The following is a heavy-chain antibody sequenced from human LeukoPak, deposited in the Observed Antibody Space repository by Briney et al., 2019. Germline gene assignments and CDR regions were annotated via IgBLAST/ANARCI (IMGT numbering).Heavy chain of an antibody. Sequence: SETLSLTCAVSGGPISRGSYYWSWIRQPAGKGLEWIGRIDTSGSTNYNPSLKSRVTISVDTSKNQFSLKLSSVTAADTAVYYCARSNYYDTSGWAFDIWGQGTMVTVSS. CDR2: IDTSGST. CDR3: ARSNYYDTSGWAFDI. CDR1: GGPISRGSYY. J-gene: IGHJ3*02. V-gene: IGHV4-61*02. D-gene: IGHD3-22*01.